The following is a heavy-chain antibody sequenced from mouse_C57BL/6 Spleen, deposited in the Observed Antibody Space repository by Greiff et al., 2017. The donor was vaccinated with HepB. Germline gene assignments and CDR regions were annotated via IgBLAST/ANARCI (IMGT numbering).Heavy chain of an antibody. CDR3: ASYDYWFAY. J-gene: IGHJ3*01. Sequence: VQLQQSGAELARPGASVKMSCKASGYTFTSYTMHWVKQRPGQGLEWIGYINPSSGYTKYNQKFKDKATLTADKSASTAYMQMSSLTSDDSAVYYCASYDYWFAYWGQGTLVTVSA. D-gene: IGHD2-4*01. V-gene: IGHV1-4*01. CDR2: INPSSGYT. CDR1: GYTFTSYT.